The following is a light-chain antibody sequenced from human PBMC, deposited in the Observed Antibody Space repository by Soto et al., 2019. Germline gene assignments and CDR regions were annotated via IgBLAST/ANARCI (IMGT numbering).Light chain of an antibody. J-gene: IGKJ5*01. CDR2: WAS. Sequence: DIVMTQSPDSLAVSLGERATINCKSSQSVLFSSNNKNYLAWYQQKPGQPPKLLIYWASTRESGVPNRFSGSGSGTDFTLTIISLQAEDVAVYYCQQSYSTPSTFGQGTRLEIK. V-gene: IGKV4-1*01. CDR1: QSVLFSSNNKNY. CDR3: QQSYSTPST.